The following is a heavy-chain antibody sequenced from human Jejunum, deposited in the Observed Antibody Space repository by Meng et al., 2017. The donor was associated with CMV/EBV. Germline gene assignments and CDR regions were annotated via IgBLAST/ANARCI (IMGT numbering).Heavy chain of an antibody. CDR1: GFSFSDFA. V-gene: IGHV3-23*01. Sequence: DVQLSESGGDFRQPGXSLTLSCAASGFSFSDFAMNWGRQAPGKGLEFVARISDSGHMTEYLDSVKGRFTISRDNSKNTVSLEMNSLRVEDTALYYCAKDLSVRSEFDSWGQGTLVTVSS. CDR2: ISDSGHMT. CDR3: AKDLSVRSEFDS. J-gene: IGHJ4*02. D-gene: IGHD2/OR15-2a*01.